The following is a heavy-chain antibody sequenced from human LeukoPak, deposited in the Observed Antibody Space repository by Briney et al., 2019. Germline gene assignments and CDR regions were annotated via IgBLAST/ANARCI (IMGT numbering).Heavy chain of an antibody. D-gene: IGHD3-3*01. V-gene: IGHV1-69*05. Sequence: GASVKVSCKTSGGTFGSFAISWVRQAPGQGLEWMGRIIPISGTTEYAQKFQGRVTITTDESRSTAYMEVSSLRSEDTAVYYCARDRKTISQYHYYYMDVWGKGTTVTVSS. CDR2: IIPISGTT. CDR1: GGTFGSFA. J-gene: IGHJ6*03. CDR3: ARDRKTISQYHYYYMDV.